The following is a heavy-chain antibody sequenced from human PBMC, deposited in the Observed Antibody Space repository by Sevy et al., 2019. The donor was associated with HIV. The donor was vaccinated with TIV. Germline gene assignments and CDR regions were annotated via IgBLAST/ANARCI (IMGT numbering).Heavy chain of an antibody. V-gene: IGHV1-18*01. CDR3: ARAYCSGGRCYSLAD. J-gene: IGHJ4*02. CDR2: ISPHNGDT. CDR1: GYTFTTYR. D-gene: IGHD2-15*01. Sequence: ASVKVSCKISGYTFTTYRITWVRQAPGQGLEWMGWISPHNGDTDYAQKLQDRITMITDTSTTTVYMELTSLRSDDTAVYYCARAYCSGGRCYSLADWGQGTLVTVSS.